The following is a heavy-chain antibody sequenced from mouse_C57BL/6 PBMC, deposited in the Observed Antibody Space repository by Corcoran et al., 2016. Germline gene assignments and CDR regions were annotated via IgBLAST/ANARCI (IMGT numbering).Heavy chain of an antibody. D-gene: IGHD3-2*02. CDR2: ISYDGSN. J-gene: IGHJ2*01. CDR3: ARDRVDSSGYDY. CDR1: GYSITSGYY. Sequence: DVQLQESGPGLVKPSQSLSLTCSVTGYSITSGYYWNWIRQFPGNKLEWMGYISYDGSNNYNPSLKNRISITRDTSKNQFFLKLNSVTTEDTATYYCARDRVDSSGYDYWGQGTTLTVSS. V-gene: IGHV3-6*01.